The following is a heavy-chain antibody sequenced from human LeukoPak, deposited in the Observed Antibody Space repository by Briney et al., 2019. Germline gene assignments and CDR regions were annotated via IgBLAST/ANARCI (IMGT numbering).Heavy chain of an antibody. V-gene: IGHV4-4*07. CDR2: IYTSGST. CDR1: GGSLNSFH. Sequence: PSETPSPTPPFSGGSLNSFHWGWIPPPPREGLELFGRIYTSGSTNYHPSLKSRVTMSVDTSKNQFSLKLSSVTAADTAVYYCATVGYDILTGFDYWGQGTLVTVSS. CDR3: ATVGYDILTGFDY. J-gene: IGHJ4*02. D-gene: IGHD3-9*01.